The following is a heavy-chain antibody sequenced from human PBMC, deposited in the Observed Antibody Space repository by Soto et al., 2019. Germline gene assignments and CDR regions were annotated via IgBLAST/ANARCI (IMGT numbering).Heavy chain of an antibody. Sequence: KECGGRKSSNARSWVRQEKGQGLEWMGGIIPIFGTANYAQKFQGRVTITADESTSTAYMELSSLRSEDTAVYYCARGSHSGYDSPLYYYYGMDVWGQRTTVP. D-gene: IGHD5-12*01. J-gene: IGHJ6*02. CDR3: ARGSHSGYDSPLYYYYGMDV. CDR2: IIPIFGTA. V-gene: IGHV1-69*01. CDR1: GGRKSSNA.